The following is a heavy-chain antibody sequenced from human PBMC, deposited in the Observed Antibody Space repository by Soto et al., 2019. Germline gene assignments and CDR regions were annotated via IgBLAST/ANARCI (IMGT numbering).Heavy chain of an antibody. V-gene: IGHV4-34*01. J-gene: IGHJ6*03. CDR3: ARGVSNYDFWSGYSHYYYYMDV. CDR2: INHSGST. D-gene: IGHD3-3*01. Sequence: LEILSLTCAVYGGSFSGYCWSWIRQPPGKGLEWIGEINHSGSTNYNPSLKSRVTISVDTSKSQFSLKLSSVTAADTAIYYCARGVSNYDFWSGYSHYYYYMDVWGKGTTVTVSS. CDR1: GGSFSGYC.